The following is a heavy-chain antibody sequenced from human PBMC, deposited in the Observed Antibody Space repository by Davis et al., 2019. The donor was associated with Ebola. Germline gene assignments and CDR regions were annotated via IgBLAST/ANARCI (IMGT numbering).Heavy chain of an antibody. CDR1: GFTFSSYG. V-gene: IGHV3-30*18. J-gene: IGHJ4*02. Sequence: PGGSLRLSCAASGFTFSSYGMHWVRQAPGKGLEWVAVISYDGSNKYYADSVKGRFTISRDNSKNTLYLQMNSLRAEDTAVYYCAKDMEQWLVRAVRDYWGQGTLVTVSS. CDR3: AKDMEQWLVRAVRDY. D-gene: IGHD6-19*01. CDR2: ISYDGSNK.